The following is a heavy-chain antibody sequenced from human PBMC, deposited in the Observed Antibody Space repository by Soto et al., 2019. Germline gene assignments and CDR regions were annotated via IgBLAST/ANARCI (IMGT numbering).Heavy chain of an antibody. D-gene: IGHD3-10*01. Sequence: PSETLSLTCTVSGGSISSGDYYWSWIRQPPGKGLEWIGYIYYSGSTYYNPSLKSRVTISVDTSKNQFSLKLSSVTAADTAVYYCARGSFLTTNLFDPCGQGTLVTVYS. CDR1: GGSISSGDYY. CDR3: ARGSFLTTNLFDP. CDR2: IYYSGST. J-gene: IGHJ5*02. V-gene: IGHV4-30-4*01.